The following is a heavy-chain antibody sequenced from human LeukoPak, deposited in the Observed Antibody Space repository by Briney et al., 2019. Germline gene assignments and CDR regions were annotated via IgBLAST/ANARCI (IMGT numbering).Heavy chain of an antibody. CDR2: ISYDGSNK. CDR1: GFTFSSYA. V-gene: IGHV3-30*04. Sequence: GGSLRLSCAASGFTFSSYAMHWVRQAPGEGLEWVAVISYDGSNKYYADSVKGRFTISRDNSKNTLYLQMNSLRAEDTAVYYCARAKYSSSWFDPWGQGTLVTVSS. CDR3: ARAKYSSSWFDP. D-gene: IGHD6-13*01. J-gene: IGHJ5*02.